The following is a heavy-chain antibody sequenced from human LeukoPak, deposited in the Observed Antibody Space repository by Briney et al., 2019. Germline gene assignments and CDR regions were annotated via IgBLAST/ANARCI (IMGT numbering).Heavy chain of an antibody. V-gene: IGHV1-2*02. Sequence: ASVKVSCKASGYTXTGYYMHGVRQAPGQGLEWMGWINTNSGGTNYAQKFQGRVTMTRNTSISTAYMGLGRLRSDDTAVYYCARPQRPKGNWFDPWGQGILVTVSS. J-gene: IGHJ5*02. CDR1: GYTXTGYY. CDR2: INTNSGGT. CDR3: ARPQRPKGNWFDP.